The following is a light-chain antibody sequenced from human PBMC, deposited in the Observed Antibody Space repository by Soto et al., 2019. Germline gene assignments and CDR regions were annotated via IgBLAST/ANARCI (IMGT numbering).Light chain of an antibody. V-gene: IGLV1-40*01. Sequence: QSVLTQPPSVSGAPGQRVTISCTGSSPNIGAGYDVHWYQQLPGTAPKLLIYGNSNRPSGVPDRFSGSKSGTSASLAITGLQAEDEADYYCQSYDSSLSGFYVFGTGTKLTVL. J-gene: IGLJ1*01. CDR2: GNS. CDR1: SPNIGAGYD. CDR3: QSYDSSLSGFYV.